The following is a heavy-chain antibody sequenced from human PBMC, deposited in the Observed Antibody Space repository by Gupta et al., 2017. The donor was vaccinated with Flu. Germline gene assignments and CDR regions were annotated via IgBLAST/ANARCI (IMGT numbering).Heavy chain of an antibody. V-gene: IGHV2-5*04. J-gene: IGHJ4*01. CDR2: VYCDYDK. CDR3: VKSRRDVYSLKFDY. D-gene: IGHD5-24*01. Sequence: QITLKESGTTQLKPKQTLTLTCTFSGFSLSTSGVGVGWVCPTPGKALEWLTVVYCDYDKRYRPSLRTRLTITKDTSKNQVVLTMTNVGPVDTGIYYCVKSRRDVYSLKFDYWGYGTLVTVSS. CDR1: GFSLSTSGVG.